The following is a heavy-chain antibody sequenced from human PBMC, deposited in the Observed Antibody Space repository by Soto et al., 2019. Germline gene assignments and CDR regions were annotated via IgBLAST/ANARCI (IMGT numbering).Heavy chain of an antibody. V-gene: IGHV1-3*01. CDR1: GYTFTSYA. J-gene: IGHJ3*02. Sequence: ASVKVSCKASGYTFTSYAMHWVRQAPGQRLEWMGWINAGNGNTKYSQKFQGRVTITRDTSASTAYMELSSLRSEDTAVYYCARGDSSGYYPIGAFDIWGQGTMVTVSS. CDR3: ARGDSSGYYPIGAFDI. CDR2: INAGNGNT. D-gene: IGHD3-22*01.